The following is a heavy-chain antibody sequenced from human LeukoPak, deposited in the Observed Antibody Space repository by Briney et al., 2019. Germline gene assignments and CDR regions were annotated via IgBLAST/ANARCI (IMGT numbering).Heavy chain of an antibody. D-gene: IGHD3-22*01. CDR1: GFTFTTCA. CDR3: AKDLGWGYYDSSGYYSEPADY. V-gene: IGHV3-23*01. J-gene: IGHJ4*02. CDR2: ISASGGST. Sequence: GGSLRLSCAASGFTFTTCAISWVRQAPGKGLEWVSAISASGGSTYYADSVKGRFTISRDNSKNTLYLQMNSLRAEDTAVYYCAKDLGWGYYDSSGYYSEPADYWGQGTLVTVSS.